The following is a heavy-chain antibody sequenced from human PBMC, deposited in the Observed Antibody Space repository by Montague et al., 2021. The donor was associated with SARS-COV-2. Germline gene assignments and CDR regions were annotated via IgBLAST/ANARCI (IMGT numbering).Heavy chain of an antibody. CDR2: IYHSGST. D-gene: IGHD6-19*01. CDR1: GGSISSSHW. J-gene: IGHJ4*02. V-gene: IGHV4-4*02. CDR3: ATGPPSGLSVAGFDY. Sequence: SKTLSLTCGVSGGSISSSHWWNWVRQPPGKGLEWIGEIYHSGSTNYNPSLKNRVIISIDKSKNQFSLKLSSVTAADTAVYYCATGPPSGLSVAGFDYWGQGTLVTVSS.